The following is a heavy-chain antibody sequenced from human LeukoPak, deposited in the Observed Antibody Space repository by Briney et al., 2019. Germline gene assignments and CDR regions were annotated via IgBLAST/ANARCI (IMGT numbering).Heavy chain of an antibody. V-gene: IGHV3-21*01. CDR1: GFTFSSYS. CDR2: ISSSSSYI. D-gene: IGHD3-22*01. Sequence: GGSLRLSCAASGFTFSSYSMNWVRQAPGKGLEWVSSISSSSSYIYYADSVKGRFTISRDNAKNSLYLQMNSLRDEDTAVYYCARADAYYYDSSGYYPLRYWGQGTLVTVSS. J-gene: IGHJ4*02. CDR3: ARADAYYYDSSGYYPLRY.